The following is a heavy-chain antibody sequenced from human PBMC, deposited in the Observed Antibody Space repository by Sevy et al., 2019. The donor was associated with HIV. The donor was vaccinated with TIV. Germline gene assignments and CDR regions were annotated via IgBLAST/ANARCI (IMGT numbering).Heavy chain of an antibody. J-gene: IGHJ6*02. CDR3: AGCSNDGYTVYYYYAMDV. CDR2: ISNSGSFT. Sequence: GGSLRLSCTASGFTFSDYYMTWIRQAPGKGLEWISYISNSGSFTFYAASVKGRFTISRDNAKNSLFLQMNSLRADDSAVYYCAGCSNDGYTVYYYYAMDVWGQGTTVTVSS. V-gene: IGHV3-11*01. CDR1: GFTFSDYY. D-gene: IGHD5-12*01.